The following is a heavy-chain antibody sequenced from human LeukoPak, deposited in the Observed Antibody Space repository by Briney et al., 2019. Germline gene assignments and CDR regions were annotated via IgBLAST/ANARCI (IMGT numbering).Heavy chain of an antibody. CDR1: GFTFSSYW. J-gene: IGHJ4*02. V-gene: IGHV3-7*01. CDR3: ARDTGGGYSCYDC. D-gene: IGHD5-18*01. CDR2: IKQDGSEK. Sequence: GGSLRLSCAASGFTFSSYWMTWIRQAPGKGLEWVANIKQDGSEKYYVDSVKGRFTISRDNAKNSLYLQMNSLRAEDMAVYYCARDTGGGYSCYDCWGQGTLVTVSS.